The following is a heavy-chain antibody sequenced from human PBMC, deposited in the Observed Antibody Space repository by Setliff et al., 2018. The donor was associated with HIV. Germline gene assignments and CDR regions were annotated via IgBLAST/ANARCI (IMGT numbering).Heavy chain of an antibody. V-gene: IGHV4-61*09. CDR2: IYSSGST. Sequence: SETLSLTCTVSGGSISSGSYYWNWIRQPAGKGLEWIGHIYSSGSTNYNPSLKSRVTISVDTSKNQFSLKLSSVTAADTAVYYCAAGLHYYDSTGYPLTFDYWGQGALVTVSS. J-gene: IGHJ4*02. CDR1: GGSISSGSYY. CDR3: AAGLHYYDSTGYPLTFDY. D-gene: IGHD3-22*01.